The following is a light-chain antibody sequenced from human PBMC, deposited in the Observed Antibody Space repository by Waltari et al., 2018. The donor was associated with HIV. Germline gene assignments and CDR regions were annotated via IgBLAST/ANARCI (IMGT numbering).Light chain of an antibody. CDR2: KAS. CDR3: QQYNSDFYT. J-gene: IGKJ2*01. CDR1: QDVDNW. V-gene: IGKV1-5*03. Sequence: DIKMTQSPSPFLAPVGDRVTITCRASQDVDNWLAWYQQKSGKAPKLLIYKASNLEQGVPSRFSGSASGTVFTLIIDSLQPDDFATYYCQQYNSDFYTFGPGTKLE.